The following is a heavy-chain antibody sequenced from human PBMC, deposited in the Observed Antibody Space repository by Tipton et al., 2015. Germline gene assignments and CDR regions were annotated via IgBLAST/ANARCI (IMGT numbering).Heavy chain of an antibody. V-gene: IGHV4-39*07. CDR1: GGSVGSYNYY. D-gene: IGHD6-13*01. CDR3: ARSLFPETAGLENWFDP. Sequence: LRLSCTVSGGSVGSYNYYWGWIRQPPGKGLEWIGSIYYSGSTHYNPSLKRRVTISLDTSKNQFSLTLNSVTAADTAVYYCARSLFPETAGLENWFDPWGQGTLVTVSS. J-gene: IGHJ5*02. CDR2: IYYSGST.